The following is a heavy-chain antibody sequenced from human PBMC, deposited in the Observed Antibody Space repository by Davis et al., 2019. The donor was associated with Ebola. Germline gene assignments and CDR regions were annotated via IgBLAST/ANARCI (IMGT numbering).Heavy chain of an antibody. V-gene: IGHV3-7*04. Sequence: GESLKISCAASGFSFSSYWMSWVRQAPGKGLEWVASIKPDGSDTYYVDSVKGRFTISRDNAKTSLYLQMNTLRAEDTAVYYCVRGSTWHGDYWGQGTLVTVSS. CDR1: GFSFSSYW. CDR3: VRGSTWHGDY. J-gene: IGHJ4*02. D-gene: IGHD2-2*01. CDR2: IKPDGSDT.